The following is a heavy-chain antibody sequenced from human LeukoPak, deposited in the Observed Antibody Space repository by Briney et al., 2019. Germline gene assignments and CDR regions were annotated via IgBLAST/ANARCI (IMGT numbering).Heavy chain of an antibody. Sequence: ASVKVSCKVSGYTLTELSMHWVRQAPGQGLEWMGWISAYNGNTNYAQKLQGRVTMTTDTSTSTAYMELRSLRSDDTAVYYCARDRYDILTGYSWWGQGTLVTVSS. D-gene: IGHD3-9*01. J-gene: IGHJ4*02. V-gene: IGHV1-18*01. CDR3: ARDRYDILTGYSW. CDR2: ISAYNGNT. CDR1: GYTLTELS.